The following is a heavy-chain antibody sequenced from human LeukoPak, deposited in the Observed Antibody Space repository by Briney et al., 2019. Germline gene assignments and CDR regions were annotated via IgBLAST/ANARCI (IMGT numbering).Heavy chain of an antibody. CDR3: ARDPGYSSSWYAGYFDY. CDR1: GFTFSSYA. CDR2: ISYDGSNK. D-gene: IGHD6-13*01. J-gene: IGHJ4*02. Sequence: GGSLRLSCAASGFTFSSYAMHWVRQAPGKGLEWVAVISYDGSNKYYADSVKGRFTISRDNSKNTLYLQMNSLRAEDTAVYYCARDPGYSSSWYAGYFDYWGQGTLVTVSS. V-gene: IGHV3-30-3*01.